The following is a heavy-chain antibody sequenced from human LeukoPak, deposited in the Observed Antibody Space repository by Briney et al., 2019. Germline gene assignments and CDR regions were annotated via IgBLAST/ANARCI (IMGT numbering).Heavy chain of an antibody. CDR1: GFTFSSHA. CDR3: ASERGY. V-gene: IGHV3-23*01. Sequence: SGGSLRLSCAASGFTFSSHAMSWVRQAPGKGLEWVSLISGSGGDTYYADSVKGRFTVSRDNSKNTLYLQMNSLRVEDTAVYYCASERGYWGQGTLVTVSS. CDR2: ISGSGGDT. J-gene: IGHJ4*02.